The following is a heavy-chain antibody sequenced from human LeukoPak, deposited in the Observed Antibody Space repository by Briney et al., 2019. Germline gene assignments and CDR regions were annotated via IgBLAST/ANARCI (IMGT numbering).Heavy chain of an antibody. D-gene: IGHD6-13*01. V-gene: IGHV3-15*01. CDR3: TAVIAAAGKIDY. Sequence: GGSLRLSCAASGFTFSNYWMHWVRQAPGKGLEWVGRIKSKTDGGTTDYAAPVKGRFTISRDDSKNTLYLQMNSLKTEDTAVYYCTAVIAAAGKIDYWGQGTLVTVSS. J-gene: IGHJ4*02. CDR2: IKSKTDGGTT. CDR1: GFTFSNYW.